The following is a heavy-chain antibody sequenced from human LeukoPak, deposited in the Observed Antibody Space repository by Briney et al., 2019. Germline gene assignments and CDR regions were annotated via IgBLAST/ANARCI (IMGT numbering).Heavy chain of an antibody. J-gene: IGHJ5*02. V-gene: IGHV1-69*13. CDR1: GGTFSSYA. D-gene: IGHD3-3*01. Sequence: SVKVSCKASGGTFSSYAISWVRQAPGQGLESMGGIIPIFGTANYAQKFQGRVTITADESTSTAYMELSSLRSEDTAVYYCAREGNTIFGVVTDINWFDPWGQGTLVTVSS. CDR2: IIPIFGTA. CDR3: AREGNTIFGVVTDINWFDP.